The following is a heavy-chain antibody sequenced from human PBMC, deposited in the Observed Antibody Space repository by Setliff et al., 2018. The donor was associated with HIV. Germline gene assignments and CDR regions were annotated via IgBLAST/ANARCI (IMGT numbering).Heavy chain of an antibody. D-gene: IGHD3-10*01. CDR3: ARAGGPGYLDY. CDR1: EFTFSTYW. V-gene: IGHV3-7*01. CDR2: IKQDGSVK. Sequence: PGGSLRLSCAASEFTFSTYWMIWVRQAPGKGLEWVAKIKQDGSVKSYGDSVKGRFTISRDNTKNSVFLQMNSLRSDDTAVYYCARAGGPGYLDYWGQGTLVTVSS. J-gene: IGHJ4*02.